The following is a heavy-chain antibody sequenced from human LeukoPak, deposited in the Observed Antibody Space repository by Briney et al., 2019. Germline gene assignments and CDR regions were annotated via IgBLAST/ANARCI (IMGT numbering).Heavy chain of an antibody. CDR1: GFTFSNYG. V-gene: IGHV3-33*01. CDR3: ARGNQNLAATLDY. CDR2: IWYDGSNE. Sequence: GRSLRLSCAASGFTFSNYGMHWVRQAPGKGLEWVAVIWYDGSNEYYADSVKGRFTISRENSKDTLYLQMSSLRAEDTAVYYCARGNQNLAATLDYWGQGTLVTVSS. J-gene: IGHJ4*02. D-gene: IGHD2-15*01.